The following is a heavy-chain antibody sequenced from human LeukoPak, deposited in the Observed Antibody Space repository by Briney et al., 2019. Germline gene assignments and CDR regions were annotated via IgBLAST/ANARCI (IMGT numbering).Heavy chain of an antibody. J-gene: IGHJ4*02. CDR2: IYHSGST. D-gene: IGHD6-13*01. CDR1: GGSISSGGYS. Sequence: SETLSLTCAVSGGSISSGGYSWSWIRQPPGKGLEWIGYIYHSGSTYYNPSLKSRVTISVDRSKNQFSLKLSSVTAADTAVYYCAREVYSSSWHIDYWGQGTLVTVSS. V-gene: IGHV4-30-2*01. CDR3: AREVYSSSWHIDY.